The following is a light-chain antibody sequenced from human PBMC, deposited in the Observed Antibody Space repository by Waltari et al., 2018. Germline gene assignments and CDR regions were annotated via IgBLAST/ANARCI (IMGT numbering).Light chain of an antibody. Sequence: QAAPTPPPPPSRLPGTSVALPRPRPSSDLGAYNYVPWYQQHPGKAPKLIIDEVTKRPSGVPDRFSGSKSGNTASLTVSGLQPEDEADYYCASFAGNFIWVFGGGTKLTVL. J-gene: IGLJ3*02. V-gene: IGLV2-8*01. CDR1: SSDLGAYNY. CDR2: EVT. CDR3: ASFAGNFIWV.